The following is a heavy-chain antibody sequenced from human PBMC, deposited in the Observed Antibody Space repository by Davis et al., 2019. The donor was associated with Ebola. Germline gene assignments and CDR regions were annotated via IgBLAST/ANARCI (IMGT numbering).Heavy chain of an antibody. CDR3: ARHVYSSGWEFDY. D-gene: IGHD6-19*01. Sequence: GESLKISCKGSGYSFTSYWISWVRQMPGKGLEWMGRIDPSDSYINYSPSFQGHVTISADKSISTAYLQWSSLKVSDTAMYYCARHVYSSGWEFDYWGQGTLVTVSS. CDR2: IDPSDSYI. V-gene: IGHV5-10-1*01. J-gene: IGHJ4*02. CDR1: GYSFTSYW.